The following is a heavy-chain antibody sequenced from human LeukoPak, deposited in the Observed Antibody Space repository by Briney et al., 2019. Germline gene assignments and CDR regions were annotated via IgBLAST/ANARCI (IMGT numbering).Heavy chain of an antibody. V-gene: IGHV3-15*01. CDR1: GFTFSNAW. CDR3: TAWNVLLWFGELSLEY. J-gene: IGHJ4*02. CDR2: IKSKTDGWTT. Sequence: GGSLRRSCAASGFTFSNAWMSWVRQAPGKGLEWVIRIKSKTDGWTTDYAAPVKGRFTISRDDSKNTLYLQMNSLKTGDTAVYYCTAWNVLLWFGELSLEYWGQGTLVTVSS. D-gene: IGHD3-10*01.